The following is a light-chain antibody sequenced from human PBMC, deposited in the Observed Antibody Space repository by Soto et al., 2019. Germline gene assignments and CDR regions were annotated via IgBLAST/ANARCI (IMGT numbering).Light chain of an antibody. CDR3: QQYNNWFT. CDR2: GAS. V-gene: IGKV3-15*01. CDR1: QSVSSN. J-gene: IGKJ4*01. Sequence: EIVMTQSPATLSVSPGERATLSCRASQSVSSNLAWYQQKPGQAPRLLIYGASTRATGIPATFSGSGSGTEFTLTISRLQSEDFAVYYCQQYNNWFTFGGGTKVEIK.